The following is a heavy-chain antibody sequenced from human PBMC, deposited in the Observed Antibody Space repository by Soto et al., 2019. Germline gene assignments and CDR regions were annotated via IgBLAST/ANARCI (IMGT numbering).Heavy chain of an antibody. CDR1: GYTFTSYG. D-gene: IGHD3-3*01. J-gene: IGHJ5*02. CDR2: ISAYNGNT. Sequence: ASVKVSCKASGYTFTSYGISWVRQAPGQGLEWMGWISAYNGNTNYAQKLQGRVTMTTDTSTSTAYMELRSLRSDDTAVYYCARVADYEYWSGYPNLHLDRWGQGTLDTVSS. CDR3: ARVADYEYWSGYPNLHLDR. V-gene: IGHV1-18*01.